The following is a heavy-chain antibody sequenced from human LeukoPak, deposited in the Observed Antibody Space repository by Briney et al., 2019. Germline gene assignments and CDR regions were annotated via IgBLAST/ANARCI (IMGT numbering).Heavy chain of an antibody. CDR3: ARDWTSDN. CDR1: GFTFSNYP. D-gene: IGHD2-2*01. Sequence: RPGGSLRLSCAASGFTFSNYPMHWVRQAPGKGPEYVSAISSNGYSTYYANSVKGRFTISRDNSRNMLYLQMGSLKTEDMAVYYCARDWTSDNWGQGTMVTVSS. V-gene: IGHV3-64*01. J-gene: IGHJ3*01. CDR2: ISSNGYST.